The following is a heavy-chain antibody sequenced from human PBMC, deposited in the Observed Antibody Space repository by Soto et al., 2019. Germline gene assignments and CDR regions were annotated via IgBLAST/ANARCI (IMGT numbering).Heavy chain of an antibody. Sequence: GGSLRLSCAASGFTFSSYSMNWVRQAPGKGLEWVSYISSSSSTIYYADSVKGRFTISRDNAKNSLYLQMNSLRDEDTAVYYCARVADSGSYYFWFDPWGQGTLVTVSS. CDR3: ARVADSGSYYFWFDP. V-gene: IGHV3-48*02. CDR1: GFTFSSYS. CDR2: ISSSSSTI. J-gene: IGHJ5*02. D-gene: IGHD1-26*01.